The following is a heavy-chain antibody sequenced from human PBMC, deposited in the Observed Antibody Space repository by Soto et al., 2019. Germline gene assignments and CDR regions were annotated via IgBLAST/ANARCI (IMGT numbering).Heavy chain of an antibody. D-gene: IGHD5-18*01. CDR1: GGTFSSYA. CDR2: IIPIFGTA. CDR3: ARGWTAMVTHGAFDI. J-gene: IGHJ3*02. V-gene: IGHV1-69*13. Sequence: ASVKVSCKASGGTFSSYAISWVRQAPGQGLEWMGGIIPIFGTANYAQKFQGRVTITADESTSTAYMELSSLRSEDTAVYYCARGWTAMVTHGAFDIWGQGTMVTVSS.